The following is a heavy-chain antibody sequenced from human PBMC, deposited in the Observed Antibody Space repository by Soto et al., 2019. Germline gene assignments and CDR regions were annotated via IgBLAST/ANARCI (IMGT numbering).Heavy chain of an antibody. V-gene: IGHV1-2*02. J-gene: IGHJ5*02. CDR1: GYSFIGYY. D-gene: IGHD2-21*02. CDR3: AEGDVNWFDP. CDR2: INPKSGVT. Sequence: ASVKVSCKASGYSFIGYYMHWVRQAPGQGLEWMGWINPKSGVTNYAQKFQGRVTMTRDTSITTAYMELSSLRSDDTTVYYCAEGDVNWFDPWGQGTLVTVSS.